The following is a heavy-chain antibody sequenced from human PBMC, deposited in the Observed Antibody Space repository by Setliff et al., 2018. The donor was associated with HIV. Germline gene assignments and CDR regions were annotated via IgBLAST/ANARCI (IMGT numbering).Heavy chain of an antibody. CDR2: IGTLADA. J-gene: IGHJ3*01. D-gene: IGHD1-26*01. V-gene: IGHV3-13*01. CDR3: VRQSGSWHAGSGAFDV. CDR1: GFTFGRYD. Sequence: GGSLSLTCVTSGFTFGRYDMHWVRQHAGKGLEWVSAIGTLADAYYPDSVKGRFPMSRENAKASVYLQMNSLRDEDTAIYYCVRQSGSWHAGSGAFDVWGQGTVVTVSS.